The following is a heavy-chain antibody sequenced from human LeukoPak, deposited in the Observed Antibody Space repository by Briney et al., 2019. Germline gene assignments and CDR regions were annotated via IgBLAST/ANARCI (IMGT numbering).Heavy chain of an antibody. CDR1: GGSISSYY. CDR2: IYYSGST. D-gene: IGHD1-26*01. J-gene: IGHJ4*02. CDR3: ARRVGDKDYFDY. V-gene: IGHV4-59*01. Sequence: SETLSLTCTVSGGSISSYYWSWIRQPPWKGLEWIAYIYYSGSTNYNPSLKSRVTISIDTSMNQFSLKVSSVTAADTAVYYCARRVGDKDYFDYWGQGTLVTVSS.